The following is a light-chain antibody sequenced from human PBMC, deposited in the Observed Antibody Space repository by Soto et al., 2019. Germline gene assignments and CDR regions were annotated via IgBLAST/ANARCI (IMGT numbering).Light chain of an antibody. V-gene: IGKV3D-15*01. J-gene: IGKJ4*01. Sequence: PVERATLSCRASQSVGSYLAWYQQKPGQAPRLLIYDASNRATGIPARFSGSGSGTEFTLTISSLQPEDSAVYYCQQYNNWPLTFGGGTKVDIK. CDR1: QSVGSY. CDR3: QQYNNWPLT. CDR2: DAS.